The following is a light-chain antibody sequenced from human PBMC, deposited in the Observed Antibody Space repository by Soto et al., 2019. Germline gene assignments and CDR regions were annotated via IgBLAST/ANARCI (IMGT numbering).Light chain of an antibody. Sequence: QSVLTQPASVSGSPGQSITISCTGTSSDVGGYKYVSWYQHHPGKAPKLLIYEVSNRPSGVSNRFSGSKSGNTASLTISGLQAEDEADYYCSSYTITSTRLFGGGTKLTVL. CDR2: EVS. CDR3: SSYTITSTRL. V-gene: IGLV2-14*01. CDR1: SSDVGGYKY. J-gene: IGLJ2*01.